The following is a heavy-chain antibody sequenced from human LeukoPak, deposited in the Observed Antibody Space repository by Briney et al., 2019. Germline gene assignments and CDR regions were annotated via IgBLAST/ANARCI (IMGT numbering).Heavy chain of an antibody. CDR2: INHSGST. CDR1: GGSISSYY. V-gene: IGHV4-34*01. Sequence: SETLSLTCTVSGGSISSYYWSWIRQPPGKDLEWIAEINHSGSTNYNPSLKSRVTISVDTSKNQFSLKLSSVTAADTAVYYCARGQTSVVTAIPYYFDYWGRGTLVTVSS. J-gene: IGHJ4*02. CDR3: ARGQTSVVTAIPYYFDY. D-gene: IGHD2-21*02.